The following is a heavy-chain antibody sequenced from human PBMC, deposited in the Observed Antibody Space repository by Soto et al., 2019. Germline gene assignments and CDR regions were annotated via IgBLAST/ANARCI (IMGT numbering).Heavy chain of an antibody. CDR3: VRDGYPAWVYGVDV. J-gene: IGHJ6*02. V-gene: IGHV3-30*03. D-gene: IGHD3-22*01. CDR1: GFTFSSYG. CDR2: ISYDGSNK. Sequence: GGSLRLSCAASGFTFSSYGMHWVRQAPGKGLEWVAVISYDGSNKYYADSVKGRFTVSRDNARNTLYLQMNSLRAEVTAVYYCVRDGYPAWVYGVDVWGQGTTVTVSS.